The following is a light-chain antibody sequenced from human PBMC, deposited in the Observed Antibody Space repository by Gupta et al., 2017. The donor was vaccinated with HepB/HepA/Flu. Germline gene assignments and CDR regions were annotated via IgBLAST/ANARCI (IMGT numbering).Light chain of an antibody. CDR1: SSNIGAGYD. CDR3: QSYDSSLSGSG. V-gene: IGLV1-40*01. Sequence: QSVLTQPPSVSGPPGQRVTISCTGSSSNIGAGYDVHWYQQPPGTAPKLLIYGNSNRPSGVPDRCSGSKSGTSASLAITGLQAEDEADYYCQSYDSSLSGSGFGGGTKLTVL. J-gene: IGLJ3*02. CDR2: GNS.